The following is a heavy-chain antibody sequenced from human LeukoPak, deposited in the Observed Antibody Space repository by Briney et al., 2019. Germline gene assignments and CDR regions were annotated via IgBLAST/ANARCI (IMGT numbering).Heavy chain of an antibody. V-gene: IGHV4-39*07. CDR2: IYYSGST. J-gene: IGHJ4*02. CDR3: AREIRGLLAFDY. Sequence: SETLSLTCTVSGGSISSSSYYWGWIRQPPGKGLEWIGSIYYSGSTYYNPSLKSRVTISVDTSKNQFSLKLSSVTAADTAVCYCAREIRGLLAFDYWGQGTLVTVSS. D-gene: IGHD3-10*01. CDR1: GGSISSSSYY.